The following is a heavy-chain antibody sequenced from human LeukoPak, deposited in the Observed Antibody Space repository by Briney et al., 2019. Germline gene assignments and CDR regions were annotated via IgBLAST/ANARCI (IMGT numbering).Heavy chain of an antibody. CDR1: GGSISSGSYY. CDR3: ASARYSYGSYYYYYMDV. J-gene: IGHJ6*03. V-gene: IGHV4-61*02. Sequence: PSQTLSLTCTVSGGSISSGSYYWSWIRQPAGKGLEWIGRIYTSGSTNYNPSLKSRVTISVDTSKNQFSLKLSSVTAADTAVYYYASARYSYGSYYYYYMDVWGKGTTVTVSS. CDR2: IYTSGST. D-gene: IGHD5-18*01.